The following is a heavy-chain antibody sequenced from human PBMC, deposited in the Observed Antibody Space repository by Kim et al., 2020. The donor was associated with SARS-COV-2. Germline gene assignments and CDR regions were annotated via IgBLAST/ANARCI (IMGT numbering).Heavy chain of an antibody. CDR1: GFTFDDYA. CDR3: AKDIGSSRGGIGY. CDR2: ISWNSGSI. D-gene: IGHD2-15*01. J-gene: IGHJ4*01. V-gene: IGHV3-9*01. Sequence: GGSLRLSCAASGFTFDDYAMHWVRQAPGKGLEWVSGISWNSGSIGYADSVKGRFTISRDNAKNSLSLQMNSLRAEDTALYYCAKDIGSSRGGIGYWG.